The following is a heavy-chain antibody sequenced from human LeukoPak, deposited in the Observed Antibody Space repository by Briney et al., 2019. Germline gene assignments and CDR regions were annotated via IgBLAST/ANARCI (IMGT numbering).Heavy chain of an antibody. Sequence: GRSLRLSCAASGFTFSSYGMHWVRQAPGKGLEWVAYIKKTGSEKYYVDSVKGRFTITRDNTRNSLFLQMYSLRAEDTAVYFCAREDGYCSGGNCYSYFDSWGQGTLVTVSS. V-gene: IGHV3-7*01. CDR2: IKKTGSEK. CDR1: GFTFSSYG. CDR3: AREDGYCSGGNCYSYFDS. J-gene: IGHJ4*02. D-gene: IGHD2-15*01.